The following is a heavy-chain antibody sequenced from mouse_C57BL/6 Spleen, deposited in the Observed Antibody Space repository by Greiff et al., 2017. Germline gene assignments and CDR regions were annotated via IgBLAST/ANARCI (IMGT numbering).Heavy chain of an antibody. Sequence: QVQLQQSGPGLVQPSQSLSITCTVSGFSLTSYGVHWVRQSPGKGLEWLGVIWSGGSTDYNAAFISRLSISKDNSKSQVFFKMNSLQADDTAIYYCARNGFITTVVATGYFDYWGQGTTLTVSS. D-gene: IGHD1-1*01. CDR1: GFSLTSYG. V-gene: IGHV2-2*01. J-gene: IGHJ2*01. CDR3: ARNGFITTVVATGYFDY. CDR2: IWSGGST.